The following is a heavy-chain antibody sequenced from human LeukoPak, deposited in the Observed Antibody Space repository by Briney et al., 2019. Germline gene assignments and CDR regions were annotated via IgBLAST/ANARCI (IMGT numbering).Heavy chain of an antibody. D-gene: IGHD5-18*01. CDR1: GFTFDDYS. J-gene: IGHJ2*01. CDR2: ISWNSGSI. CDR3: ARVLDSYGYWYFDL. Sequence: PGGSLRLSCAASGFTFDDYSMHWVRQAPGKGLQWVSGISWNSGSIGYADSAKGRFTISGDNAKNSLYLQMNSLRAEDTAVYYCARVLDSYGYWYFDLWGRGTLVTVSS. V-gene: IGHV3-9*01.